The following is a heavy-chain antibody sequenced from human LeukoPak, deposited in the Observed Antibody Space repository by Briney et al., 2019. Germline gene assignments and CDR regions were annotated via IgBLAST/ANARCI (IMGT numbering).Heavy chain of an antibody. CDR1: RVSIRSYY. Sequence: SETLSLTCSVFRVSIRSYYWSWIRQSPGKGLEWIGYIHASGNTNLNPSLKSRFTISVDTSKNQFSLKVRSVTAADTAVYHCATYSGNDCTVFDYWGQGTLVTVSS. CDR3: ATYSGNDCTVFDY. V-gene: IGHV4-59*03. J-gene: IGHJ4*02. CDR2: IHASGNT. D-gene: IGHD5-12*01.